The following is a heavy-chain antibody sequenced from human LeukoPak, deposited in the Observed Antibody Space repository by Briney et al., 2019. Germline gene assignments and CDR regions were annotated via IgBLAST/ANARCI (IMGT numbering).Heavy chain of an antibody. CDR2: ISAYNGNT. J-gene: IGHJ5*02. V-gene: IGHV1-18*01. CDR3: ARAPMTTVTTVGWFDP. Sequence: ASVKVSCKASGYTFTSYGIIWVRQAPGQGLEWMGWISAYNGNTNYAQKLQGRVTMTTDTSTSTAYMELRSLRSDDTAVYYCARAPMTTVTTVGWFDPWGQGTLVTVSS. D-gene: IGHD4-17*01. CDR1: GYTFTSYG.